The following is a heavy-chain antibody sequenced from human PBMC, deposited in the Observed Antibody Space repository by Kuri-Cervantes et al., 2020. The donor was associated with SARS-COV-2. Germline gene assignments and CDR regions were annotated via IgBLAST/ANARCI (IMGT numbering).Heavy chain of an antibody. J-gene: IGHJ3*02. D-gene: IGHD3-3*01. Sequence: SANVSRKASGFTFTGSAMQWVRQVRGDRRGRRGGIVVGSGNTNYAQKFEERVTITRDMSTSTAYMEMSSLRSKDTAVYYCAAVSLILAWFAVFDIWGQGTMVTVSS. V-gene: IGHV1-58*02. CDR3: AAVSLILAWFAVFDI. CDR1: GFTFTGSA. CDR2: IVVGSGNT.